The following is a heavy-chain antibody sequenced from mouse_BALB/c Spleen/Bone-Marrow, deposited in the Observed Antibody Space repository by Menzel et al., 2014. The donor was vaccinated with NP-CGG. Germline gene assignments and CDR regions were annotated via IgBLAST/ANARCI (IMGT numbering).Heavy chain of an antibody. CDR3: ARSTMITEGFAY. J-gene: IGHJ3*01. Sequence: QVHVKQSGPGLVAPSQSLSITCTVSGFSLTSYGVHWVRPPPGKGLEWLGVIWAGGSTNYNSALMSRLSISKDNSKSQVFLKMNSLQTDDTAMYYCARSTMITEGFAYWGQGTLVTVSA. CDR2: IWAGGST. V-gene: IGHV2-9*02. D-gene: IGHD2-4*01. CDR1: GFSLTSYG.